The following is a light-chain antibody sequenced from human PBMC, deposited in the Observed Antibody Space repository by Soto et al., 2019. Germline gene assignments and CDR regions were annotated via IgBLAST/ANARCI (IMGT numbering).Light chain of an antibody. J-gene: IGLJ1*01. CDR2: DVS. V-gene: IGLV2-11*01. CDR1: SSDVGGYNY. Sequence: QSALTQPPSASGSPGQSVAISCTGTSSDVGGYNYVSWYQQHPGKAPKPMIYDVSKRPSGVPDRFSGSKSGNTASLTISGLQAEDEADYYCCSYAGSYTYVFGTGTKLTVL. CDR3: CSYAGSYTYV.